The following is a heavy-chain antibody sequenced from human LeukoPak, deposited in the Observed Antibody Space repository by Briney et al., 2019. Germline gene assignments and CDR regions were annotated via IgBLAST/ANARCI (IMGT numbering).Heavy chain of an antibody. CDR3: AKDSSSSWYDGFDY. V-gene: IGHV3-23*01. CDR2: ISGSGGSA. J-gene: IGHJ4*02. D-gene: IGHD6-13*01. CDR1: GFTFSSYA. Sequence: AGGSLRLSCAASGFTFSSYAMSWVRQAPGKGLEWVSAISGSGGSAYYADSVKGRFTISRDNSKNTLYLQMNSLRAEDMAVYYCAKDSSSSWYDGFDYWGQGTLVTVSP.